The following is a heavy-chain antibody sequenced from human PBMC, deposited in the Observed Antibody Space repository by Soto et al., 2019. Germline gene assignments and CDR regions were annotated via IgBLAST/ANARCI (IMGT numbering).Heavy chain of an antibody. CDR2: IIPIFGTA. D-gene: IGHD3-10*01. CDR3: AGFLYGSGSDYTDY. J-gene: IGHJ4*02. CDR1: GGTFSSYA. Sequence: ASVKVSCKASGGTFSSYAISWVRQAPGQGLEWMGGIIPIFGTANYAQKFQGRVTITADESTSTAYMELSSLRSEDTAVYYCAGFLYGSGSDYTDYWGQGTLVTVSS. V-gene: IGHV1-69*13.